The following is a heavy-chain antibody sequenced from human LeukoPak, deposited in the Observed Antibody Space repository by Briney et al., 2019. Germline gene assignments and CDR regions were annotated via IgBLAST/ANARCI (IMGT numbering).Heavy chain of an antibody. V-gene: IGHV1-2*02. D-gene: IGHD3-9*01. J-gene: IGHJ4*02. CDR3: ARERSQSYYDILTGYYTGAGFDY. CDR2: INPNSGGT. CDR1: GYTFTGYY. Sequence: ASVKVSCKASGYTFTGYYMHWVRQAPGQGLEWMGWINPNSGGTNYAQKFQGRVTMTRDTSISTAYMELRSLRSDDTAVYYCARERSQSYYDILTGYYTGAGFDYWGQGTLVTVSS.